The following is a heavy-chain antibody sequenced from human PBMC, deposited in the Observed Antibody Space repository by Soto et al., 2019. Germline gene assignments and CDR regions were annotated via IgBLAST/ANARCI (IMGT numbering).Heavy chain of an antibody. CDR3: ARERGVGYNRAPLNYGMDV. CDR1: GFTFSRYG. J-gene: IGHJ6*02. CDR2: VWYDGSKK. V-gene: IGHV3-33*01. Sequence: QVQLVESGGGVVQPGRSLRLSCAASGFTFSRYGMHWVRQAPGKGLEWVAVVWYDGSKKHYADSVKGRFTISRDDSKNTLYVQMNRLRAEDTALYYCARERGVGYNRAPLNYGMDVWGQGTTVTVSS. D-gene: IGHD6-25*01.